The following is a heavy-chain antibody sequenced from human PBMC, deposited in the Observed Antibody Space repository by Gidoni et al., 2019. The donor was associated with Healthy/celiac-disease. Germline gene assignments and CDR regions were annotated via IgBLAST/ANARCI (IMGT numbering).Heavy chain of an antibody. CDR1: GFSFDDYA. V-gene: IGHV3-9*01. J-gene: IGHJ4*02. CDR2: ISWNSGNI. CDR3: ARGFCGACYSPDY. Sequence: DVKLVASGGGLVHRGGSRYPSCAASGFSFDDYATHWVRQAPGKGREWVSGISWNSGNIHYADSVKGRFTISRDNAKNSLYLQMNSLRAEDTALYYCARGFCGACYSPDYWGQGTLVTVSS. D-gene: IGHD2-21*01.